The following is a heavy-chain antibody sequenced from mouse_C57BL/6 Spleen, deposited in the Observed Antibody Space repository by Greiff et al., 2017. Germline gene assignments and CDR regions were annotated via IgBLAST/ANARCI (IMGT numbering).Heavy chain of an antibody. D-gene: IGHD2-4*01. CDR2: ISYDGSN. CDR3: ARAYDYDDY. CDR1: GYSITSGYY. Sequence: EVQLQESGPGLVKPSPSLSLTCSVTGYSITSGYYWNWIRQFPGNKLEWMGYISYDGSNNYNPSLKNRISITRDTSKNQFFLKLNSVTTEDTATYYCARAYDYDDYWGQGTTLTVSS. J-gene: IGHJ2*01. V-gene: IGHV3-6*01.